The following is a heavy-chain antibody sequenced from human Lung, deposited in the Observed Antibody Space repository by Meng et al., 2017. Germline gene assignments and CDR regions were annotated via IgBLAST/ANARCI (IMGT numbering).Heavy chain of an antibody. CDR3: ARGPTTMAHDFDY. D-gene: IGHD4-11*01. J-gene: IGHJ4*02. V-gene: IGHV4-34*01. CDR2: MNHSGST. Sequence: QWQLRQSGAGLWKPSETLVLPFVVSGGSFSDYYWSRIRQPPGKGLEWHGEMNHSGSTNYNPSLESRATISVDTSQNNLSLKLSSVTAADSAVYYCARGPTTMAHDFDYWGQGTLVTVSS. CDR1: GGSFSDYY.